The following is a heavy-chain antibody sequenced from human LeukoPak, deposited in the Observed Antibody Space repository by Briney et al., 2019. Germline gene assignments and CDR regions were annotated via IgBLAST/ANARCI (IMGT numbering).Heavy chain of an antibody. Sequence: ASVKVSCKASGYTFTSYGISWVRQAPGQGLEWMGWISVYNGNTNYAQKFQGRVTMTTDTSTSTAYMELRSLRSDDTAVYYCARDDSGARVVADPIDYWGQETLVTVSS. CDR2: ISVYNGNT. V-gene: IGHV1-18*01. CDR3: ARDDSGARVVADPIDY. CDR1: GYTFTSYG. J-gene: IGHJ4*02. D-gene: IGHD2-15*01.